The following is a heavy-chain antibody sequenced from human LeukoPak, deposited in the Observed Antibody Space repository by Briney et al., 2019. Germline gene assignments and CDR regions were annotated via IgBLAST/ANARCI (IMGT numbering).Heavy chain of an antibody. CDR1: GYSISSGYY. Sequence: SETLSLTCAVSGYSISSGYYWGWIRQPPGKGLEWIGSIYHSGSTYYNPSLKSRVTISVDTSKNQFSLKLSSVPAADTAVYYCARTEQVDYYMDVWGKGTTVTVSS. J-gene: IGHJ6*03. V-gene: IGHV4-38-2*01. D-gene: IGHD1-14*01. CDR3: ARTEQVDYYMDV. CDR2: IYHSGST.